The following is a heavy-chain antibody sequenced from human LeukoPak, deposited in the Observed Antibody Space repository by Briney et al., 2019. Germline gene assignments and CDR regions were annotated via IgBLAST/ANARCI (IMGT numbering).Heavy chain of an antibody. CDR1: GYTFTGYY. Sequence: ASVKVSCKASGYTFTGYYMHWVRQAPGQGLEWMGWINPNSGGTNYAQKFQGRVTMTRDTSTSTAYMELSSLRSEDTAVYYCASPIAKRDYFDYWGQGTLVTVSS. J-gene: IGHJ4*02. CDR2: INPNSGGT. V-gene: IGHV1-2*02. CDR3: ASPIAKRDYFDY. D-gene: IGHD6-13*01.